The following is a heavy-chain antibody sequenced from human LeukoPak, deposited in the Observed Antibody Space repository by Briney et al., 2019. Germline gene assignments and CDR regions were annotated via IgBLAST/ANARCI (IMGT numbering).Heavy chain of an antibody. D-gene: IGHD2-8*02. CDR1: GYTFTRYF. V-gene: IGHV1-2*02. CDR3: ARDLGTGELSFDY. CDR2: INPNSGGT. Sequence: GASVKVSCKASGYTFTRYFFHWVRQAPGHGLEWMGWINPNSGGTKYAQKFQVRVTLTRDTSITTTYMDLTRLKSDDTAVYFCARDLGTGELSFDYWGQGTLLSVSS. J-gene: IGHJ4*02.